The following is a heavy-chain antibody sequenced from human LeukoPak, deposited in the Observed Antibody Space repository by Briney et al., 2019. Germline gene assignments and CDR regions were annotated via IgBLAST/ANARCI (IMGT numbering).Heavy chain of an antibody. CDR1: GYTFTNYA. CDR3: ARGIWSRTVSSYYLDY. CDR2: INAGNGNT. V-gene: IGHV1-3*01. Sequence: GASVKVSCKASGYTFTNYAMQWVRQAPGQRLEWMGWINAGNGNTRYSQRFQGRVTITRDTSASTVYMEVTSLRSGDTAVYYCARGIWSRTVSSYYLDYWGQGTLVTVSS. J-gene: IGHJ4*02. D-gene: IGHD3-3*01.